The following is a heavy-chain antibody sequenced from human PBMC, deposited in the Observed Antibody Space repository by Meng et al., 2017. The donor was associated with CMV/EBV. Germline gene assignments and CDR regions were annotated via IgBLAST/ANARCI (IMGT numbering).Heavy chain of an antibody. CDR3: ARRHCSGGRCYEDSYFDS. CDR2: ISSKGGSI. V-gene: IGHV3-64*02. J-gene: IGHJ4*02. Sequence: FTFSSYAMHWVRQAPGKGLEYVSAISSKGGSIYYADSVKGRFSISRDDSKNTLNLQMGSLRPEDTAVYYCARRHCSGGRCYEDSYFDSWGQGTLVTVSS. D-gene: IGHD2-15*01. CDR1: FTFSSYA.